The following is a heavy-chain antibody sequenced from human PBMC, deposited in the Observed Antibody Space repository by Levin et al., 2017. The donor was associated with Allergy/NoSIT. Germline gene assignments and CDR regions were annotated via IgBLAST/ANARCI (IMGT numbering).Heavy chain of an antibody. J-gene: IGHJ4*02. CDR3: AKDVGDLWTSLDY. CDR2: ISSSGGST. V-gene: IGHV3-23*01. Sequence: AGGSLRLSCAASGFTFNNYAMSWVRQAPGKGLEWVSLISSSGGSTYDADSVKGRFTISRDNSKNTLYLQMNSLRAEDTAVYYCAKDVGDLWTSLDYWGQGTLVTVSS. D-gene: IGHD3-3*01. CDR1: GFTFNNYA.